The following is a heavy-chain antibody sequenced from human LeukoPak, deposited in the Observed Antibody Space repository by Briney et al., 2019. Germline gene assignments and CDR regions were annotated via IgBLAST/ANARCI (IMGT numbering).Heavy chain of an antibody. CDR2: INPNSGGT. J-gene: IGHJ4*02. V-gene: IGHV1-2*02. CDR3: ARGMVRGVIITSEIYFDY. CDR1: GYTFTGYY. D-gene: IGHD3-10*01. Sequence: ASVKVPCKASGYTFTGYYMHWVRQAPGQGLEWMGWINPNSGGTNFAQNFQGRVTMTRDTSISTAYMELSSLRSEDTAVYYCARGMVRGVIITSEIYFDYWGQGTLVTVSS.